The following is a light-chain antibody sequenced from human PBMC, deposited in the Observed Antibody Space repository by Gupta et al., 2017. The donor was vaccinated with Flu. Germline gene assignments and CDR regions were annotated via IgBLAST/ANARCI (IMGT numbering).Light chain of an antibody. CDR1: QSISSY. Sequence: PSSLSASVGDRVTIACRASQSISSYLNWYQQKPGKAPKLLIYAASSLQSGVPSRFSGSGSGTDFTLTISSLQPEDFATYYCQQSYSTPLTFGGGTKVEIK. CDR3: QQSYSTPLT. J-gene: IGKJ4*01. V-gene: IGKV1-39*01. CDR2: AAS.